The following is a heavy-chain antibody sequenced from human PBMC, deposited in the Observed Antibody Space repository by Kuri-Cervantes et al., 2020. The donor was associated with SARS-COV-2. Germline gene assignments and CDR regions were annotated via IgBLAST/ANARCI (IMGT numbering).Heavy chain of an antibody. D-gene: IGHD3-3*01. V-gene: IGHV3-73*01. Sequence: GASLKISCAASETSFSVSGIHWDRQASGKGLEWVGRIRDNGNSYATAYAASVKGRYTISRDNSKNTLYLQMNSLRAEDTAVYYFARSGPSFFGVVIPYYYYGRDVWGQGTTVTVSS. J-gene: IGHJ6*02. CDR1: ETSFSVSG. CDR2: IRDNGNSYAT. CDR3: ARSGPSFFGVVIPYYYYGRDV.